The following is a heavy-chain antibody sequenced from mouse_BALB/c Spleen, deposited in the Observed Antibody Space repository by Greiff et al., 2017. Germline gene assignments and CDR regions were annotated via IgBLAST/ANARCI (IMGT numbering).Heavy chain of an antibody. V-gene: IGHV14-3*02. J-gene: IGHJ2*01. CDR2: IDPANGNT. CDR3: ARQDPDGYYFDY. Sequence: EVQLQQSGAELVKPGASVKLSCTASGFNIKDTYMHWVKQRPEQGLEWIGRIDPANGNTKYDPKFQGKATITADTSSNTAYLQLSSLTSEDTAVYYCARQDPDGYYFDYWGQGTTLTVSS. CDR1: GFNIKDTY. D-gene: IGHD2-3*01.